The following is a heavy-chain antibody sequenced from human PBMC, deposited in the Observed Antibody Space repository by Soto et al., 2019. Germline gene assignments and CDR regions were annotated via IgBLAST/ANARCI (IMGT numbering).Heavy chain of an antibody. CDR1: GFTFSSYG. CDR3: AKINLGITIFGEPPYHYYGMDV. Sequence: GGSLRLSCAASGFTFSSYGMHWVRQAPGKGLEWVAVISYDGSNKYYADSVKGRFTISRDNSKNTLYLQMNSLRAEDTAVYYCAKINLGITIFGEPPYHYYGMDVWGQGTTVTVSS. CDR2: ISYDGSNK. J-gene: IGHJ6*02. D-gene: IGHD3-3*01. V-gene: IGHV3-30*18.